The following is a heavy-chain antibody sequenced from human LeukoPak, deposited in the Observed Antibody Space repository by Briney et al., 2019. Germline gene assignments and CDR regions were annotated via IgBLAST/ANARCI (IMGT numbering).Heavy chain of an antibody. D-gene: IGHD2-15*01. CDR3: AKVASGGSCYDY. Sequence: GGSLRLSCAASGFTFSSYGMHWVRQAPGKGLEWVAVISYDGSNKYYADSVKGRFTISRDNSKNTLYLQMNSLSAEDTAEYYCAKVASGGSCYDYWGQGTLVTVSS. J-gene: IGHJ4*02. CDR1: GFTFSSYG. CDR2: ISYDGSNK. V-gene: IGHV3-30*18.